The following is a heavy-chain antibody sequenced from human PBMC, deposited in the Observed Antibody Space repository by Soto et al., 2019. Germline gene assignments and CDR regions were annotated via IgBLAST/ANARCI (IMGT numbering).Heavy chain of an antibody. J-gene: IGHJ4*01. D-gene: IGHD6-19*01. CDR2: ISGSGGST. CDR3: ADGTGHPITRCIAVTDDLDC. Sequence: PVGSLRLSCAASGFTFSSYAMSWVRQAPGKGLEWVSAISGSGGSTYYADSVKGRFTISRDNSKNTLYLQMNSLRAEDTAVYYWADGTGHPITRCIAVTDDLDCWGQGNLVTVSS. CDR1: GFTFSSYA. V-gene: IGHV3-23*01.